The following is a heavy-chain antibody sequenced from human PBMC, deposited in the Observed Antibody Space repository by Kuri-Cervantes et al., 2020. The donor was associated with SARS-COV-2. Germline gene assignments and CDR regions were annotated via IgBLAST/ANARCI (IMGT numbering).Heavy chain of an antibody. D-gene: IGHD4-17*01. V-gene: IGHV3-30-3*01. CDR3: ATEIYSDLGTDPFDV. Sequence: GGSLRLSCAASGFTFSSYAMSWVRQAPGKGLEWVAFISYDGSNKYYADSVKGRFTFSRDMSQNTIFLQMTSRRTEDTAMYYCATEIYSDLGTDPFDVWGQGTLVTVSS. CDR1: GFTFSSYA. CDR2: ISYDGSNK. J-gene: IGHJ3*01.